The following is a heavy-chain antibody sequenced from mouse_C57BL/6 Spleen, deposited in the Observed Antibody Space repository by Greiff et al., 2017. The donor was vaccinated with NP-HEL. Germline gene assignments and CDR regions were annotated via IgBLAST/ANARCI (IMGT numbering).Heavy chain of an antibody. V-gene: IGHV1-64*01. CDR2: IHPNSGST. J-gene: IGHJ2*01. CDR1: GYTFTSYW. Sequence: QVQLQQPGAELVKPGASVKLSCKASGYTFTSYWMHWVKQRPGQGLEWIGMIHPNSGSTNYNEKFKSKATLTVAKSSSTAYMQLSSLTSEDSAVYYCARGEDGYYFDYWGQGTTLTVSS. D-gene: IGHD2-3*01. CDR3: ARGEDGYYFDY.